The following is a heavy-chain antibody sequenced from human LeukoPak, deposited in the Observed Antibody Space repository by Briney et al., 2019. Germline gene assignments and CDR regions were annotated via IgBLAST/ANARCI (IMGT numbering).Heavy chain of an antibody. CDR1: GFTFSGSA. Sequence: GGSLRLSCAASGFTFSGSAMHWVRQASGKGLEWVGRIRSKANSYATAYAASVKGRFTISRDDSKNTAYLQMNSLKTEDTDVYYCTSKEYSSSSFAFDIWGQGTMVTVSS. CDR2: IRSKANSYAT. D-gene: IGHD6-6*01. V-gene: IGHV3-73*01. CDR3: TSKEYSSSSFAFDI. J-gene: IGHJ3*02.